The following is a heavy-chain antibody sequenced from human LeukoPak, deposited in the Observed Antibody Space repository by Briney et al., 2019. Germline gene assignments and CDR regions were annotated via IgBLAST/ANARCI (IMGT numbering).Heavy chain of an antibody. CDR3: ARSGMVTATLLFHYYGMDV. V-gene: IGHV1-46*01. CDR1: GYTFTSYY. CDR2: INPSGGST. J-gene: IGHJ6*02. D-gene: IGHD2-21*02. Sequence: GASVKVSCKASGYTFTSYYMHWVRQAPGQGLEWMGIINPSGGSTSYAQKFQGRVTMTRDTSTSTVYMELSSLRSEDTAVYYCARSGMVTATLLFHYYGMDVWGQGTTVTVSS.